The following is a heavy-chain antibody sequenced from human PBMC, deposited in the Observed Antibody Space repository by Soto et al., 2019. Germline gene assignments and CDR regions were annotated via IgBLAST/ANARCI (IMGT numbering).Heavy chain of an antibody. D-gene: IGHD5-12*01. Sequence: QVQLQESGPGLVKSSETLSLTCTVSGGSVNSEHYYWNWIRQPPGKGLEWIGYFYYTGSTNYNPCLGSRLPMSVDMSKNHFSLKLSSVTAADTAVYYCAGGTDGKKVAYWGQGTLVTVSS. J-gene: IGHJ4*02. CDR1: GGSVNSEHYY. CDR3: AGGTDGKKVAY. CDR2: FYYTGST. V-gene: IGHV4-61*03.